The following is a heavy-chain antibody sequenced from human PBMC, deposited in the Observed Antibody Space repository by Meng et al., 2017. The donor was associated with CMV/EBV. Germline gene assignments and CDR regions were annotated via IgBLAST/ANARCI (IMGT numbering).Heavy chain of an antibody. CDR2: ISYDGSNK. CDR3: ARAYNSAIFGVVGYFDY. D-gene: IGHD3-3*01. J-gene: IGHJ4*02. CDR1: GFTFSSYA. V-gene: IGHV3-30*04. Sequence: GGSLRLSCAASGFTFSSYAMHWVRQAPGKGLEWAAVISYDGSNKYYADSVKGRFTISRDNSKNTLYLQMNSLRAEDTAVYYCARAYNSAIFGVVGYFDYWGQGTLVTVSS.